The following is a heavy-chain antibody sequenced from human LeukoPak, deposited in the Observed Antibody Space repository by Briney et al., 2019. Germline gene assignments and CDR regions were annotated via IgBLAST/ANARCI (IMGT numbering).Heavy chain of an antibody. CDR1: GFTFSSYG. V-gene: IGHV3-23*01. CDR3: TTAAPFDY. J-gene: IGHJ4*02. CDR2: IISGGST. Sequence: GGSLRLSCAASGFTFSSYGMSWVRQAPGKGLERVSGIISGGSTHYADSVKGRFTISRDNSKSTLHLQMNSLKTEDTAVYYCTTAAPFDYWGQGTLVTVSS.